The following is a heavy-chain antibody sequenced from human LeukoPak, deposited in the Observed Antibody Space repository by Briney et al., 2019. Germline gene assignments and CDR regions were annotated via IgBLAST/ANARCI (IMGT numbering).Heavy chain of an antibody. CDR1: GFTVSSNY. J-gene: IGHJ5*02. D-gene: IGHD3-22*01. CDR2: IYSGGST. Sequence: GGSLRLSCAASGFTVSSNYMSWVRQAPGKGLEWVSVIYSGGSTYYADSVKGRFTISRDNSRNTLYLQMNSLRAEDTAVYYCARDNDPDYSSSPGWFDLWGQGTLVTVSS. V-gene: IGHV3-66*01. CDR3: ARDNDPDYSSSPGWFDL.